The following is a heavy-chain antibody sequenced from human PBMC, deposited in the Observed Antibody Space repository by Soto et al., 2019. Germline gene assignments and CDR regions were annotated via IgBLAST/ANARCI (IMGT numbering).Heavy chain of an antibody. CDR1: GFTFSSYA. J-gene: IGHJ4*02. Sequence: EVQLLESGGGLVQPGGSLSLSCAASGFTFSSYAMTWVHQAPGKGLEWVSTISRSGDSTYYRDSVKGRFTISRDNSKNTVYLQMNSLRAEDTAGYYCAKTDKFNPQSSGWANRFDYWGQGTLVTVSS. CDR2: ISRSGDST. V-gene: IGHV3-23*01. D-gene: IGHD6-19*01. CDR3: AKTDKFNPQSSGWANRFDY.